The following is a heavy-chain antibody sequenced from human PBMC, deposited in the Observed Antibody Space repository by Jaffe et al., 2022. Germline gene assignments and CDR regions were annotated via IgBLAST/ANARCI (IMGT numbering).Heavy chain of an antibody. CDR2: LKQDGSEK. V-gene: IGHV3-7*01. Sequence: EAQVVESGGGLVQPGGSLRLSCTASGFTFSNYWMNWVRQAPGKGLEWVASLKQDGSEKYYVDSVKGRFTISRDNARDSLYLQMTSLRAEDTAVYYCARGNHYYDSGSYTSRYYYYYMDVWGNGTTVTVSS. D-gene: IGHD3-10*01. CDR1: GFTFSNYW. CDR3: ARGNHYYDSGSYTSRYYYYYMDV. J-gene: IGHJ6*03.